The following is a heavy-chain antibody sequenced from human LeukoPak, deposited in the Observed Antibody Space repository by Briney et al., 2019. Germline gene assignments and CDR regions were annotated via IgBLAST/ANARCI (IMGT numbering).Heavy chain of an antibody. J-gene: IGHJ5*02. CDR2: TYPGDSDT. V-gene: IGHV5-51*01. D-gene: IGHD3-22*01. Sequence: GQSLKVDCQGSGYSFTSYCIAWVRQMPGKGLEWMGITYPGDSDTKYSPSFQGQVTFSADKSISTAYLQWNSLKASETAMYYCARSPFSEQYYHDRSAYGTWGQGTLVIVSS. CDR1: GYSFTSYC. CDR3: ARSPFSEQYYHDRSAYGT.